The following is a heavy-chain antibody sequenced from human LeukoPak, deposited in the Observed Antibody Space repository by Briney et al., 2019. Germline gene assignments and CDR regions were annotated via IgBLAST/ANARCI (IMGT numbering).Heavy chain of an antibody. Sequence: GGSLRLSCAASGFIFSSYSMSWVRQAPGKGLEWVSVITGSGGNTYYADSVKGRFTISKDNSKNTVYLQMSSLRVDDTAVYYCAKVIGVEGYFDYWGQGTLVTVSS. V-gene: IGHV3-23*01. CDR1: GFIFSSYS. CDR3: AKVIGVEGYFDY. D-gene: IGHD3-3*01. CDR2: ITGSGGNT. J-gene: IGHJ4*02.